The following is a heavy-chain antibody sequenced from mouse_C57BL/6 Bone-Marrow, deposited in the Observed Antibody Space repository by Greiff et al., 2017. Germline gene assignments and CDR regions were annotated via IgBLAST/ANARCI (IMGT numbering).Heavy chain of an antibody. J-gene: IGHJ4*01. CDR3: ASLLSAMDY. V-gene: IGHV1-69*01. CDR1: GYTFTSYW. D-gene: IGHD2-1*01. CDR2: IDPSDSYT. Sequence: QVQLQQPGAELVMPGASVKLSCKASGYTFTSYWMHWVKQRPGQGLEWIGEIDPSDSYTNYNQKFKGKSTLTVDNSSSTAYMQLSSLTSEDYAVYYCASLLSAMDYWGQGTSVTVSA.